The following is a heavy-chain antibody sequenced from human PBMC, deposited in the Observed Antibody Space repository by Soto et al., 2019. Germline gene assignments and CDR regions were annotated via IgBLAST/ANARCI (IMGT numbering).Heavy chain of an antibody. CDR1: GYTFTSYF. D-gene: IGHD3-22*01. J-gene: IGHJ5*02. V-gene: IGHV1-18*01. Sequence: ASAKVSCKASGYTFTSYFSSWARQAPGQGLEWMGWISAYNGNTNYAQKLQGRVTMTTDTSTSTAYMELRSLRSDDTAVYYCARGYYDSSGYLNWFDPWGQGTLVTVSS. CDR3: ARGYYDSSGYLNWFDP. CDR2: ISAYNGNT.